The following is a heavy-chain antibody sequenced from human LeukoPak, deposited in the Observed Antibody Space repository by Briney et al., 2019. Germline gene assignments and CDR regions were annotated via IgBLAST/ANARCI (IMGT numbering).Heavy chain of an antibody. Sequence: GGSLRLXXAASGXXFSRYSMNWVRXPPGKGLEWVSSISASGSHIYYADSVKGRFSISRDSARNSVYVQMSSLRAEDTAVYYCARGPQFCSGGSCFGYYFDYWGQGALVTVSS. D-gene: IGHD2-15*01. CDR3: ARGPQFCSGGSCFGYYFDY. CDR2: ISASGSHI. J-gene: IGHJ4*02. CDR1: GXXFSRYS. V-gene: IGHV3-21*01.